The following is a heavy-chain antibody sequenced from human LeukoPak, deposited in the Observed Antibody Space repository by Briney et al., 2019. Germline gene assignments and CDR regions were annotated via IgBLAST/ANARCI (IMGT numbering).Heavy chain of an antibody. CDR1: GFTFSSYS. D-gene: IGHD2-2*01. J-gene: IGHJ2*01. V-gene: IGHV3-21*01. CDR3: ATRYCSSTSCYHWYFDL. Sequence: GGSLRLSCAASGFTFSSYSMNWVRQAPGKGLEWVSSISSSSSYIYYADSVKGRFTISRDNAKNSLYLQMNSLRAEDTAVYYCATRYCSSTSCYHWYFDLWGRGTLVTVSS. CDR2: ISSSSSYI.